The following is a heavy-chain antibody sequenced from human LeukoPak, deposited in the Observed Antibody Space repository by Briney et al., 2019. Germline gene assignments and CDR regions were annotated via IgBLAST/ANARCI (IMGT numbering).Heavy chain of an antibody. J-gene: IGHJ4*02. Sequence: SETLSLTCTVSGGSISSYYWSWIRQPPGKGLEWIGYIYYSGSTNYNPSLKGRVTISVDTSKNQFSLKLTSVTAADTATYFCAKATGYSDYWGQGTLVSVSS. CDR1: GGSISSYY. V-gene: IGHV4-59*12. CDR3: AKATGYSDY. D-gene: IGHD3-9*01. CDR2: IYYSGST.